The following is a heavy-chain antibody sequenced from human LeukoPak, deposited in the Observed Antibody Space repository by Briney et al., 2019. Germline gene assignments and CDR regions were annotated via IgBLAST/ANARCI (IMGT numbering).Heavy chain of an antibody. CDR3: ARGGRYYSYSMDV. CDR2: INPDSGGT. J-gene: IGHJ6*03. V-gene: IGHV1-2*02. CDR1: GYSFTDYY. Sequence: ASVKVSCKASGYSFTDYYMHWVRQAPGQGLESMGWINPDSGGTNYPQKFQGRVTMTRDTSISTAYMELSRLRSDDTAVYYCARGGRYYSYSMDVWGKGTTVTVSS.